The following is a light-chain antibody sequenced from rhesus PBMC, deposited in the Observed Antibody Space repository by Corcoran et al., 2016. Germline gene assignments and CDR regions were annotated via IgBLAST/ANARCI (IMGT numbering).Light chain of an antibody. CDR3: EAWDSSLRGDV. J-gene: IGLJ6*01. CDR1: SSNIGSTD. V-gene: IGLV1-72*02. CDR2: NNN. Sequence: QSVLTQPPSASGAPGQSVTISCSGSSSNIGSTDVCWYQQFPGTAPKLLIYNNNQRPSGVPDRFSGSKSGTSASLAISGLRPEDEADYYCEAWDSSLRGDVFGSGTKLTVL.